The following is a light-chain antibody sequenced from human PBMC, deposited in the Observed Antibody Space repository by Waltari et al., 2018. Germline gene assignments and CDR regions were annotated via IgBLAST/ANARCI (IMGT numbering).Light chain of an antibody. V-gene: IGLV3-19*01. CDR3: NSRDSSGNHLV. CDR2: GKN. Sequence: SSELTQDPAVSVALGQTVRITCQGDSLRSYYASWYQQKPGQAPVLVIYGKNNRPPGTPDPFSGSSSGNTASLTITGAQAEDEADYYCNSRDSSGNHLVFGGGTKLTVL. CDR1: SLRSYY. J-gene: IGLJ2*01.